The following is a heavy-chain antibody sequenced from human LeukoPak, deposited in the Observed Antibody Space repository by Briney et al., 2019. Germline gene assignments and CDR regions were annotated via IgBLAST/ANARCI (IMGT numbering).Heavy chain of an antibody. CDR1: GYTFTGYY. Sequence: ASVKVSCKAPGYTFTGYYMHWVRQAPGQGLEWMGWINPNSGGTNYAQKFQGRVTMTRDTSISTAYMELSRLRSDDTAVYYCARAPDYGDYYGVWGQGTLVTVSS. V-gene: IGHV1-2*02. J-gene: IGHJ4*02. CDR2: INPNSGGT. CDR3: ARAPDYGDYYGV. D-gene: IGHD4-17*01.